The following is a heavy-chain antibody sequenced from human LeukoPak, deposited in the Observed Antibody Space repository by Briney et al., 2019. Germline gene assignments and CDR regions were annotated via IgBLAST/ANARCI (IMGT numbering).Heavy chain of an antibody. D-gene: IGHD4-17*01. CDR2: IYSGGST. V-gene: IGHV3-66*01. Sequence: GGSLRLSCAASGFTVSSNYMSWVRQAPGKGLEWVSVIYSGGSTYYADSVKGRFTISRDNSKNTLYLQMNSLRAEDTAVYYCAREHGDYWTKAFDYWGQGTLVTVSS. J-gene: IGHJ4*02. CDR1: GFTVSSNY. CDR3: AREHGDYWTKAFDY.